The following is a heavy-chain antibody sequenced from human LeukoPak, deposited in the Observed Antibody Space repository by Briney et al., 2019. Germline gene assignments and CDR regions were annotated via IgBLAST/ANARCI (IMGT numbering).Heavy chain of an antibody. CDR3: ATLSFGDTDY. V-gene: IGHV3-33*08. CDR1: GFTFSSYS. J-gene: IGHJ4*02. Sequence: GGSLRLSCAVSGFTFSSYSMNWVRQAPGKGLEWVAIIWYDGSEEYYADSVKGRFTISKDNLKNTLYLQMNSLRAEDTAVYYCATLSFGDTDYWGQGTVVTVSS. CDR2: IWYDGSEE. D-gene: IGHD2-21*02.